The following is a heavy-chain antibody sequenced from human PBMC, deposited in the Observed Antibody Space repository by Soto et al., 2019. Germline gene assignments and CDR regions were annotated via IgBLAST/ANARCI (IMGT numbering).Heavy chain of an antibody. Sequence: ASVKVSCKASGYTFTSYGISWVRQAPGQGLEWMGWISAYNGNTNYAQKLQGRVTMTTDTSTSTAYMELRSLRSDDTAVDYCAREENYVDIVATGALIYWGQGTLVTVSS. D-gene: IGHD5-12*01. J-gene: IGHJ4*02. CDR1: GYTFTSYG. CDR2: ISAYNGNT. CDR3: AREENYVDIVATGALIY. V-gene: IGHV1-18*01.